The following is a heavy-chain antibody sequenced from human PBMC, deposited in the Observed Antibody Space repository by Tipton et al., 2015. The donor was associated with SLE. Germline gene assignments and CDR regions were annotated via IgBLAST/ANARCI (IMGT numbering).Heavy chain of an antibody. J-gene: IGHJ4*02. Sequence: TLSLTCTVSGGSISSGSYYWGWIRQPPGKGLEWIGSIYYSGSTYYNPSLKSRVTISVDTSKNQFSLKLSSVTAADTAVYYCARGPFDYWGQGTLVTASS. V-gene: IGHV4-39*07. CDR1: GGSISSGSYY. CDR3: ARGPFDY. CDR2: IYYSGST.